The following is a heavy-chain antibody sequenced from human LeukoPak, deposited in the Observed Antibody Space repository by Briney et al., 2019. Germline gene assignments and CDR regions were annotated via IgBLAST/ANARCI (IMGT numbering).Heavy chain of an antibody. D-gene: IGHD3-10*01. J-gene: IGHJ5*02. V-gene: IGHV1-18*01. CDR2: ISAYNGNT. CDR3: ARTRRITMPYARVGWFDP. Sequence: ASVKVSCKASGYTFTSYGISWVRQAPGQGLEWMGWISAYNGNTNDAQKLQGRVTMTTDTSTSTAYMELRSLRSDDTAVYYCARTRRITMPYARVGWFDPWGQGTLVTVSS. CDR1: GYTFTSYG.